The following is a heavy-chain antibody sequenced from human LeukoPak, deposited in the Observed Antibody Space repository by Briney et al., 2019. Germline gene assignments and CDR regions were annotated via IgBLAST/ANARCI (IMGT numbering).Heavy chain of an antibody. J-gene: IGHJ4*02. V-gene: IGHV4-34*01. CDR3: ASALGGIAARPYYFDY. Sequence: PSETLSLTCAVYGGSFSGYYWNWIRQPPGKGLEWIGEINHSGRTNYNPSLKSRVTISVDTSKNQFSLKLSSVTAADTAVYYCASALGGIAARPYYFDYWGQGTLVTVSS. CDR2: INHSGRT. CDR1: GGSFSGYY. D-gene: IGHD6-6*01.